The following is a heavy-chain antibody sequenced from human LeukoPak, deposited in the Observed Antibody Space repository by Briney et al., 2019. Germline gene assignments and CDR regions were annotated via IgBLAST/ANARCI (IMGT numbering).Heavy chain of an antibody. CDR3: ARDRSGYDSGWFDP. D-gene: IGHD5-12*01. Sequence: GSLRLSCAASGFTFSSYWMSWVRQAPGKGLEWVANIKQDGSEKYYVDSVKGRFTISRDNAKNSLYLQMNSLRAEDTAVYYCARDRSGYDSGWFDPWGQGTLVTVSS. V-gene: IGHV3-7*01. CDR2: IKQDGSEK. J-gene: IGHJ5*02. CDR1: GFTFSSYW.